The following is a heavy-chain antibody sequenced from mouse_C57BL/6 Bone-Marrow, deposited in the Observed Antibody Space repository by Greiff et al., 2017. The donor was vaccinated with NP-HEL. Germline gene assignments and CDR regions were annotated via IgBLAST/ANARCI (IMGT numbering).Heavy chain of an antibody. Sequence: VQVVESGAELVRPGTSVKVSCKASGYAFTNYLIEWVKQRPGQGLEWIGVINPGSGGTNYNEKFKGKATLTADKSSSTAYMQLSSLTSEDSAVYFCARSYYGSRESDYWGQGTTLTVSS. CDR1: GYAFTNYL. CDR3: ARSYYGSRESDY. D-gene: IGHD1-1*01. V-gene: IGHV1-54*01. J-gene: IGHJ2*01. CDR2: INPGSGGT.